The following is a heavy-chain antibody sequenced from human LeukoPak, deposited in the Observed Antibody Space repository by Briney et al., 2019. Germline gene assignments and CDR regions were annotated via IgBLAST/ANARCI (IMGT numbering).Heavy chain of an antibody. J-gene: IGHJ4*02. CDR1: GFTFSIYT. V-gene: IGHV3-23*01. CDR3: AKDGHCPGALCPTQIAVAGYNDN. D-gene: IGHD6-19*01. CDR2: INYNGDNK. Sequence: GGSLRLSCAASGFTFSIYTMDWVRQAPGKGLEWVSIINYNGDNKYYADSVQGRFTISRDNSKNTVYLQMNSLRAEDTAIYYCAKDGHCPGALCPTQIAVAGYNDNWGQGTLVTVSS.